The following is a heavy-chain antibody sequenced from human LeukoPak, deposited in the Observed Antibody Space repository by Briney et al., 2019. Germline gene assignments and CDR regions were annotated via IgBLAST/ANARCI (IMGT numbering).Heavy chain of an antibody. CDR2: INAGNGNT. CDR1: GYTFTNYA. D-gene: IGHD6-19*01. V-gene: IGHV1-3*01. CDR3: AKGGAVAGSGRGGFYYYMDV. J-gene: IGHJ6*03. Sequence: ASVKVSCKASGYTFTNYAMHWVRQAPGQRLEWMGWINAGNGNTKYSQEFQGRVTITRDTSASTAYMELSSLRSDDTAVYYCAKGGAVAGSGRGGFYYYMDVWGKGTTVTVSS.